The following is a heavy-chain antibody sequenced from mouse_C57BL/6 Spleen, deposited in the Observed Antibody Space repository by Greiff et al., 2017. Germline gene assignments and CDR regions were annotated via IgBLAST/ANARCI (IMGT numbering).Heavy chain of an antibody. CDR2: IWWDDDK. J-gene: IGHJ2*01. CDR3: ARIGSDDGNYDY. V-gene: IGHV8-8*01. Sequence: QVTLKESGPGILQPSQTLSLTCSFSGFSLSTFGMGVGWIRQPSGKGLEWVAHIWWDDDKYYNPALKSGLTISKDTSKNQVILQIANIDAADTATYYCARIGSDDGNYDYWGQGTTLTVSA. CDR1: GFSLSTFGMG. D-gene: IGHD2-1*01.